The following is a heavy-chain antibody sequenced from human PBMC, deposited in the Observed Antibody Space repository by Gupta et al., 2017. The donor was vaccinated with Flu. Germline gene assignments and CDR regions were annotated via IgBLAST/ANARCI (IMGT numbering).Heavy chain of an antibody. CDR3: ARVVGGDYDILTGDYYYYGMDV. CDR1: GFTVSSNY. V-gene: IGHV3-66*02. J-gene: IGHJ6*02. Sequence: EVQLVESGGGLVQPGGSLRLSCAASGFTVSSNYMSWVRQAPGKGLEWVSGIYSGGSTYYADSVKGRFTISRDNSKNTLYLQMNSLRAEDTAVYYCARVVGGDYDILTGDYYYYGMDVWGQGTTVTVSS. D-gene: IGHD3-9*01. CDR2: IYSGGST.